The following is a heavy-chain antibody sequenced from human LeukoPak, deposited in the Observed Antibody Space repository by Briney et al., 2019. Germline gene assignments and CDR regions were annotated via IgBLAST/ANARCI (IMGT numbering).Heavy chain of an antibody. V-gene: IGHV1-46*01. CDR2: INPTGSST. J-gene: IGHJ6*02. Sequence: ASVKVSCKASGFTFSSHFIHWVRQAPGQGLEWMGIINPTGSSTTYAQKFQGRVTMTRDTSTSTVYMELSSLRSEDTAVYYCARRPGSTDYYDAMDVWGQGTTVTVS. CDR1: GFTFSSHF. CDR3: ARRPGSTDYYDAMDV. D-gene: IGHD1-26*01.